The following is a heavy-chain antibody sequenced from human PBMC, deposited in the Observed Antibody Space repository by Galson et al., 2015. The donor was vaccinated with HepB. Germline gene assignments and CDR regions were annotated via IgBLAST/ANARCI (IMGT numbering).Heavy chain of an antibody. J-gene: IGHJ3*02. Sequence: SLRLSCAASGFTFSSYGMHWVRQAPGRGLEGVAVIWYDGSNKYYADSVKGRFTISRDNSKNTLYLQMNSLRAEDTAVYYCARDGAVAGTGWFGAFDIWGQGTMVTVSS. CDR3: ARDGAVAGTGWFGAFDI. D-gene: IGHD6-19*01. CDR1: GFTFSSYG. V-gene: IGHV3-33*01. CDR2: IWYDGSNK.